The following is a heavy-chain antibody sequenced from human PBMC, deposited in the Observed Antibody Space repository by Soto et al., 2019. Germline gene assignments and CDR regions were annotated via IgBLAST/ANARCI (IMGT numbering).Heavy chain of an antibody. D-gene: IGHD6-19*01. V-gene: IGHV4-61*08. Sequence: SETLSLTCAVSGGSISSGGYYWSWIRQPPGKGLEWIGYIYYSGSTNYNPSLKSRVTISVDTSKNQFSLKLSSVTAADTTVYYCARHRRIAVAGNYYYYYGMDVWGQGTTVTVSS. J-gene: IGHJ6*02. CDR1: GGSISSGGYY. CDR2: IYYSGST. CDR3: ARHRRIAVAGNYYYYYGMDV.